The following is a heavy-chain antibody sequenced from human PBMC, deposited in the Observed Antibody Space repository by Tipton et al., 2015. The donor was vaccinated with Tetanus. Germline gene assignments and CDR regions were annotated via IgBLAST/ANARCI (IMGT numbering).Heavy chain of an antibody. D-gene: IGHD2-21*01. CDR2: FASPSNSAAT. J-gene: IGHJ4*02. V-gene: IGHV3-73*01. Sequence: SLRLSCADSGSTLSAYSVDWVRQATGKGLEWVGRFASPSNSAATTYAASVRGRFTFSRDDAKNTAYLEMNSLTVEDTAVYYCSGGGAHVDYWGQGVLVTVSS. CDR3: SGGGAHVDY. CDR1: GSTLSAYS.